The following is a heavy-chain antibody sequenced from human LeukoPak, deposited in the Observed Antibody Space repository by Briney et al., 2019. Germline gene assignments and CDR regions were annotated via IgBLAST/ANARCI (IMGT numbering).Heavy chain of an antibody. Sequence: GGSLRLSRAASRLTFDSHAMAWVRQAPGAGVEWVSGITGNGFETFYADPVRGRFTISRDNPKNTPSVQMNSLRPEDTPLFYFAGEGLERIFHFDYWGQGTLVTVSS. CDR2: ITGNGFET. J-gene: IGHJ4*02. CDR1: RLTFDSHA. D-gene: IGHD1-1*01. V-gene: IGHV3-23*01. CDR3: AGEGLERIFHFDY.